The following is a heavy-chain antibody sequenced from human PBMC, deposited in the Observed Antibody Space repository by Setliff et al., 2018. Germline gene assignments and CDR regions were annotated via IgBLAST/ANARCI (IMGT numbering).Heavy chain of an antibody. V-gene: IGHV1-18*01. CDR1: GYTFPSYG. CDR3: ARDRYYNSWSGTSITAPHDAFDI. J-gene: IGHJ3*02. CDR2: ISAYNGYI. D-gene: IGHD3-3*01. Sequence: GASVKVSCKASGYTFPSYGISWVRQAPGQGLEWMGWISAYNGYIIYEQEFQGRVTMTTDTSTSTAYMELRSLRSEDTAVYYCARDRYYNSWSGTSITAPHDAFDIWGQGTMVTVSS.